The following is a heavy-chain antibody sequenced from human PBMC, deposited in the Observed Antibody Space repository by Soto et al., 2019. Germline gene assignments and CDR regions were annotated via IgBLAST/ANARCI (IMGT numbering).Heavy chain of an antibody. CDR2: IYYSGST. CDR3: ARISMDSAYYYGMDV. V-gene: IGHV4-59*01. D-gene: IGHD2-2*03. Sequence: SSETLSLTCSVSGGSISRYYWSWLRQPPGKGLEWIGYIYYSGSTNYNPSLKSRVTISIHTSRTQFSLKLSTVTAADTAVYYCARISMDSAYYYGMDVWGLGTTVTVSS. CDR1: GGSISRYY. J-gene: IGHJ6*02.